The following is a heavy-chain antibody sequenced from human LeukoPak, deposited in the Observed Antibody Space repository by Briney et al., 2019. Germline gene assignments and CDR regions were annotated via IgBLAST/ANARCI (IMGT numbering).Heavy chain of an antibody. CDR3: AKWGGYSGSQRGDAFDI. Sequence: PGRSLRLSCAASGFTFDDYAMHWVRQAPGKGLEWVSGISWNSGSIGYADSVRGRFTISRDNAKNSLYLQMNSLRAEDTALYYCAKWGGYSGSQRGDAFDIWGQGTMVTVSS. D-gene: IGHD1-26*01. V-gene: IGHV3-9*01. CDR2: ISWNSGSI. CDR1: GFTFDDYA. J-gene: IGHJ3*02.